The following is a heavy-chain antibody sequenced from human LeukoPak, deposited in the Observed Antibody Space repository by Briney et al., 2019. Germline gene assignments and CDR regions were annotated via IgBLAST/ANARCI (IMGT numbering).Heavy chain of an antibody. V-gene: IGHV4-38-2*01. CDR3: ARTIAAANWFDP. Sequence: SETLSLTCAVSGYSISSGYYWGWIRQPPGKGLEWIGSIYHSGSTYYNPSLKSRVTISVDTSKNQFSLKLSSVTAADTAVYYCARTIAAANWFDPWGQGTLVTVS. CDR1: GYSISSGYY. CDR2: IYHSGST. J-gene: IGHJ5*02. D-gene: IGHD6-13*01.